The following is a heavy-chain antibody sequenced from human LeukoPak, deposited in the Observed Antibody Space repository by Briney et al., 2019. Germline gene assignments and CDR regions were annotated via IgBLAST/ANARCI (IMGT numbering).Heavy chain of an antibody. CDR1: GGSITSGSYY. CDR2: IYTSGST. D-gene: IGHD1-7*01. J-gene: IGHJ4*02. CDR3: ARDVTGTTSDY. Sequence: SETLSLTCTVSGGSITSGSYYWSWIRQPAGKGLEWIGRIYTSGSTNYNPSLKSRVTISVDTSKNQFSLKLSSVTAADTAVYYCARDVTGTTSDYWGQGTLVTVSS. V-gene: IGHV4-61*02.